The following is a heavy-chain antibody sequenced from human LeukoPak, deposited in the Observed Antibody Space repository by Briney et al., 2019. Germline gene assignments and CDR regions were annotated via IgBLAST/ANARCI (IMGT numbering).Heavy chain of an antibody. V-gene: IGHV3-15*01. CDR1: GFTFNNAW. CDR2: IKSKTDGGTT. Sequence: SGGSLRLSCAASGFTFNNAWMSWVRQAPGKGLEWVGRIKSKTDGGTTEYAAPVKGRFTISRDDSKSTLYLQMNSLETEDTAVYYCATYRTGYYYFDYWGPGTLVTASS. J-gene: IGHJ4*02. D-gene: IGHD3-9*01. CDR3: ATYRTGYYYFDY.